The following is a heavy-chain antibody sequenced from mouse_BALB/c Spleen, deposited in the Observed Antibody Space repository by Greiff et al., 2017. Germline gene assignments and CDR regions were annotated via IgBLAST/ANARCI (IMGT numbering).Heavy chain of an antibody. Sequence: SYGVHWVRQPPGKGLEWLGVIWAGGSTNYNSALMSRLSISKDNSKSQVFLKMNSLQTDDTAMYYCARDRSGRAMDYWGQGTSVTVSS. D-gene: IGHD1-3*01. CDR2: IWAGGST. CDR1: SYG. CDR3: ARDRSGRAMDY. V-gene: IGHV2-9*02. J-gene: IGHJ4*01.